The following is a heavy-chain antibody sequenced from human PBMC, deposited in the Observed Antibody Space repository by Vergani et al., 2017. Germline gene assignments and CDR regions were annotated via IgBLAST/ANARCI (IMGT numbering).Heavy chain of an antibody. J-gene: IGHJ6*03. Sequence: QVQLEESGGGVVQPGRSLRLSCAGSGFTLSSHAMHWVRQAPGKGLEWVAFIWYDGSKEYYADSVKGRFTISRDNSKNTLYLQMNNLRAADTAVYYCARSGYCAHGVCYKTYYYYMDVWGKGTAVTVSS. CDR2: IWYDGSKE. CDR1: GFTLSSHA. D-gene: IGHD2-8*01. V-gene: IGHV3-33*01. CDR3: ARSGYCAHGVCYKTYYYYMDV.